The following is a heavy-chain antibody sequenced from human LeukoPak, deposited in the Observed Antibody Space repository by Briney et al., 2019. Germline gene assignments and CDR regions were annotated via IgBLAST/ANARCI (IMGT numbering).Heavy chain of an antibody. CDR3: PKTTVTSEEYFYYYMDV. J-gene: IGHJ6*03. CDR1: GYTFTSCG. CDR2: IITYNGNT. Sequence: ASVKVSCKTSGYTFTSCGLSWVRQAPGQGLEWMGCIITYNGNTYYSQKLQGRVTMTTDTSTSTAYVELRSLRSDDTAVYYCPKTTVTSEEYFYYYMDVWGKGTTVTVSS. D-gene: IGHD4-17*01. V-gene: IGHV1-18*01.